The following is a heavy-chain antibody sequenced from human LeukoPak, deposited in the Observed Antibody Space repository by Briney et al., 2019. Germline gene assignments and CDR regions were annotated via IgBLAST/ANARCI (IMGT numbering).Heavy chain of an antibody. Sequence: GGSLRLSCAASGFTFSSYAMHWVRQAPGKGLEWVAVISYDGSNKYYADSVKGRFTISRDNSKNTLYLQMNSLRAEDTAVYYCAKDWQAGDIDYWGQGTLVTVSS. CDR2: ISYDGSNK. V-gene: IGHV3-30-3*01. CDR3: AKDWQAGDIDY. CDR1: GFTFSSYA. D-gene: IGHD7-27*01. J-gene: IGHJ4*02.